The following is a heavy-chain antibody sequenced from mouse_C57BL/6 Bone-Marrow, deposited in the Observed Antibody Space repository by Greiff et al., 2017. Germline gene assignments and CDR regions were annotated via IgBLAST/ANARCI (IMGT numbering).Heavy chain of an antibody. D-gene: IGHD2-4*01. CDR2: IWRDDDK. Sequence: QVTLKVSGPGLLQPSQTLSLSCSFSGFSLSTFGMGVGWIRQPSGKGLEWLAHIWRDDDKYYHPALKSRLTISKDTSHTQVFLKIANVDTADTATYYCARIEAYDFFAYWDQGTLVTVSA. J-gene: IGHJ3*01. CDR1: GFSLSTFGMG. CDR3: ARIEAYDFFAY. V-gene: IGHV8-8*01.